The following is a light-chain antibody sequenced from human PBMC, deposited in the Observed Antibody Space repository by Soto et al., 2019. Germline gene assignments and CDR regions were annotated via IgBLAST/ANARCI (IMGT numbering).Light chain of an antibody. CDR1: SSDVGGYNF. Sequence: QPVLTQPASVSGSPGQSITISCTGTSSDVGGYNFVSWYQQHPGKAPKLMIYEVSNRPSGVSNRFSGSKSDNTASLTISGLQAEDEADYYCSSYTRSSTVVFGGGTKVTVL. CDR2: EVS. J-gene: IGLJ2*01. V-gene: IGLV2-14*01. CDR3: SSYTRSSTVV.